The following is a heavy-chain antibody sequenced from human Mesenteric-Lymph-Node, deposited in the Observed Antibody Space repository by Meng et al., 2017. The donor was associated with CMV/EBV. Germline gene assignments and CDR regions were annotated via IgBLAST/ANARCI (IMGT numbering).Heavy chain of an antibody. J-gene: IGHJ4*02. Sequence: ASVKVSCKASGYTFTSYDINWVRQATGQGLEWMGWMNPNSGNTGYAQKFQGRVTITRNTSISTAYMELSSLRSDDTAVYYCAGGLRLELLDYWGQGTLVTVSS. CDR3: AGGLRLELLDY. CDR2: MNPNSGNT. V-gene: IGHV1-8*03. CDR1: GYTFTSYD. D-gene: IGHD1-7*01.